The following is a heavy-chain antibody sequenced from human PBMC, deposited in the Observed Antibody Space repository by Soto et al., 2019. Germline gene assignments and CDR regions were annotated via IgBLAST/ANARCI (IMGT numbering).Heavy chain of an antibody. V-gene: IGHV4-34*01. CDR1: GGSFSGYY. CDR3: ARGRIQLWLGRYYYYGMDV. CDR2: INHSGST. Sequence: SETLSLTCAVYGGSFSGYYWSWIRQPPGKGLEWIGEINHSGSTNYNPSLKSRVTISVDTSKNQFSLKLSSVTAADTAVYYCARGRIQLWLGRYYYYGMDVWGQGTTVTVSS. J-gene: IGHJ6*02. D-gene: IGHD5-18*01.